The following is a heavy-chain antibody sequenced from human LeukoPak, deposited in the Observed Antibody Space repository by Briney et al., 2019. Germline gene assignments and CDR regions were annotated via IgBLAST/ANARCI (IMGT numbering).Heavy chain of an antibody. CDR2: IIPIFGTA. D-gene: IGHD2-15*01. V-gene: IGHV1-69*01. J-gene: IGHJ4*02. Sequence: SVKVSCKASGGTFSSYAISWVRQAPGQGLEWMGGIIPIFGTANYAQKFQGRVTITADESTSTAYMELSSLRSEETAVYYCARVTAHCSGGSCYSFRFDYWGQGTLVTVSS. CDR1: GGTFSSYA. CDR3: ARVTAHCSGGSCYSFRFDY.